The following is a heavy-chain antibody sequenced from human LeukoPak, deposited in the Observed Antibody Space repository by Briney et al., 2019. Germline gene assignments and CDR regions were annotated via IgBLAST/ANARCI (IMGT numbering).Heavy chain of an antibody. CDR1: GFTFSSYS. Sequence: PGGSLRLSCAASGFTFSSYSMNWVRQAPGKGLEWVSSISSSSSYIYYADSVKGRFTISRDNAKNSLYLQMNSLRAEDTAVYYCARGSGYYNGIDYWGQGTLVTVSS. J-gene: IGHJ4*02. CDR2: ISSSSSYI. CDR3: ARGSGYYNGIDY. D-gene: IGHD3-22*01. V-gene: IGHV3-21*01.